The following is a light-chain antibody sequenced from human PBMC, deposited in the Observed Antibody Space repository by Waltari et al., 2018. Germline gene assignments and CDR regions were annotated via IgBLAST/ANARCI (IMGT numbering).Light chain of an antibody. CDR3: GSRGSSLSDVV. V-gene: IGLV1-51*01. CDR1: NSNIGNKD. J-gene: IGLJ2*01. Sequence: QSVLTQPPSVSAAPGQKVTISCSGSNSNIGNKDVSWYQQFPGTAPKLPIYNNNTRPSGIPDRFSGSKAGTSATLGITGLQTGDEADYYCGSRGSSLSDVVFGGGTKLTVL. CDR2: NNN.